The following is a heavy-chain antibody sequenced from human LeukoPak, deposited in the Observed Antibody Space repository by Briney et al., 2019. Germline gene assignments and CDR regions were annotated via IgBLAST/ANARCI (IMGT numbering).Heavy chain of an antibody. CDR2: IRYDGSNK. Sequence: GGSLRLSCAASGFTFSSYGMHWVRQAPGKGLEWVAFIRYDGSNKYYAGTVRGRFTISRDNSKNTLYLQMNSLRAEDTAVYYCANQYSSSSFDAFDIWGQGTMVTVSS. CDR1: GFTFSSYG. J-gene: IGHJ3*02. CDR3: ANQYSSSSFDAFDI. D-gene: IGHD6-6*01. V-gene: IGHV3-30*02.